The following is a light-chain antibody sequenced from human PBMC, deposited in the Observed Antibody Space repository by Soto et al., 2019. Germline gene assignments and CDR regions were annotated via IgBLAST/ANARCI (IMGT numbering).Light chain of an antibody. J-gene: IGKJ4*01. CDR1: QAVSSIL. Sequence: EVVLTQSPGTLSLSPGERATLSCRASQAVSSILLAWYQQKPGQAPRLLIYGASSRATGIPDRFSGSGSGTDFTLTVSRLEPEDFAVYYCQQHGTSPIIGGGTKVEIK. CDR2: GAS. V-gene: IGKV3-20*01. CDR3: QQHGTSPI.